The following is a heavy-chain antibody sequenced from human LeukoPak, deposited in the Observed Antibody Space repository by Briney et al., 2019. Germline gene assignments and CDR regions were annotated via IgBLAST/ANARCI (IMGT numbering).Heavy chain of an antibody. CDR1: GFTFSSYG. V-gene: IGHV3-30*18. CDR3: AKDGAVTFDY. D-gene: IGHD6-19*01. J-gene: IGHJ4*02. CDR2: ISYDGSNK. Sequence: GGSLRLSCAASGFTFSSYGMHWVRQAPGKGLEWVAVISYDGSNKYYADSVKGRFTISRDNSKNTLYLQMNSLRAEDTAVYYCAKDGAVTFDYWGQGTLVTVSS.